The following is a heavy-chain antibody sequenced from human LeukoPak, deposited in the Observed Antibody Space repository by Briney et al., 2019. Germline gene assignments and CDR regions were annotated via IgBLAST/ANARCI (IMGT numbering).Heavy chain of an antibody. Sequence: PGGSLRLSCAASGFTFSSYAMSWVRQAPGKGLEWVSVIYSGGSTYYEDSVKGRFTISRDNSKNTLYLQMNNLRAEDTAVYYCARVRVFAKLSVVRPREVNCFDPWGQGTLVTVSS. D-gene: IGHD2-21*01. CDR1: GFTFSSYA. CDR2: IYSGGST. V-gene: IGHV3-53*01. J-gene: IGHJ5*02. CDR3: ARVRVFAKLSVVRPREVNCFDP.